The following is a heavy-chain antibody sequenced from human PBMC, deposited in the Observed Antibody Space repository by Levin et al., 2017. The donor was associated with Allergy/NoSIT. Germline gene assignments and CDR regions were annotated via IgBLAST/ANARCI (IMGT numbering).Heavy chain of an antibody. CDR2: ISWNTGSI. CDR3: AKALTFGGYFDL. J-gene: IGHJ2*01. V-gene: IGHV3-9*01. CDR1: GFTFDDYA. D-gene: IGHD3/OR15-3a*01. Sequence: GGSLRLSCAASGFTFDDYAMHWVREVPGKGLEWVSGISWNTGSIDYADSVKGRFTISRDNAKNSLYLQMNSLRAEDTALYYCAKALTFGGYFDLWGRGTLVTVSS.